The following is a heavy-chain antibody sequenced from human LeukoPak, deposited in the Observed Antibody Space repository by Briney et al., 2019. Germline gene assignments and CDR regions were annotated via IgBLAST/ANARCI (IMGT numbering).Heavy chain of an antibody. CDR3: ARDWGDYVWGSYRSYYFDY. J-gene: IGHJ4*02. Sequence: SETLSLTCAVYGGSFSGYYWSWIRQPPGKGLEWIGEINHSGSTNYNPSLKSRVTISVDTSKNQFSLKLSSVTAADTAVYYCARDWGDYVWGSYRSYYFDYWGQGTLVTVSS. CDR2: INHSGST. D-gene: IGHD3-16*02. CDR1: GGSFSGYY. V-gene: IGHV4-34*01.